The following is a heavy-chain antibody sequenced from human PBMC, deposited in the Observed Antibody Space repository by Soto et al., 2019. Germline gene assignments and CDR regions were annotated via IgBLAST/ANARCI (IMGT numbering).Heavy chain of an antibody. CDR2: ISTFNGKT. CDR3: ARLLTEGATFREDAFDL. Sequence: QVELMQSGGEVKRPGASVKVSCKSSRYTFTSHGISWVRQAPGQGLEWMGWISTFNGKTDSAQKFQGRLTMTAETRTNTAYMELRSLRSDDTAVYYCARLLTEGATFREDAFDLWGQGTEVTVSS. CDR1: RYTFTSHG. J-gene: IGHJ3*01. D-gene: IGHD1-26*01. V-gene: IGHV1-18*01.